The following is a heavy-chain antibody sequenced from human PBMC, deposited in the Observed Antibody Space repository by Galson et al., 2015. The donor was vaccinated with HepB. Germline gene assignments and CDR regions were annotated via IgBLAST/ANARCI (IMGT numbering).Heavy chain of an antibody. CDR3: ARSPLRFLDWLPYYDYYYMDL. J-gene: IGHJ6*03. D-gene: IGHD3-3*01. CDR2: MNTNTGKP. Sequence: SVKVSCKASGYTFTDYVVNWVRQAPGQGLEWMGWMNTNTGKPTYAPGFAGRFVFSLDTSVTTAYLQISSLETDDTAVYCCARSPLRFLDWLPYYDYYYMDLGVEGTAVTFSS. V-gene: IGHV7-4-1*02. CDR1: GYTFTDYV.